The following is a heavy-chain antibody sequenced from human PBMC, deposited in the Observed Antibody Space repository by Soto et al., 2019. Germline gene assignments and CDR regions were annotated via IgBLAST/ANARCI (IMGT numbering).Heavy chain of an antibody. CDR2: ISAYNGYT. J-gene: IGHJ6*02. CDR1: GYTFSNSGNSG. D-gene: IGHD3-16*01. V-gene: IGHV1-18*01. Sequence: QVQLVQSGAEVRKPGASVKVSCRASGYTFSNSGNSGISWVRQAPGQGLEWMGWISAYNGYTNYEQNLQGRVTMTPDTSTSTAYLELRSLRSDDTAVYYCAMAITFGGVLNGMDVWGQGTTVTVSS. CDR3: AMAITFGGVLNGMDV.